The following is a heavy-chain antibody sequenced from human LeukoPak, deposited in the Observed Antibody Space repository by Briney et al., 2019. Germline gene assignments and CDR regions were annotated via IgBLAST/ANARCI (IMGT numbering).Heavy chain of an antibody. D-gene: IGHD3-10*01. CDR3: TRSITMVRGVRVYGMDV. CDR1: GVNLSRYD. J-gene: IGHJ6*02. Sequence: GGSLRLSCAASGVNLSRYDMYWVRQAPGKGLEWVGFIRSKAYGGTTEYAASVKGRFTISRDDSKSIAYLQMNSLKTEDTAVYYCTRSITMVRGVRVYGMDVWGQGTTVTVSS. V-gene: IGHV3-49*04. CDR2: IRSKAYGGTT.